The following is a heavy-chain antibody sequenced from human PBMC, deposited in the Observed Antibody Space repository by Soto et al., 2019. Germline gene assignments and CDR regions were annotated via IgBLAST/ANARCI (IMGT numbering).Heavy chain of an antibody. Sequence: PGESLKISCKGSGYSFTSYWIGWVRQMPGKGLEWMGIIYPGDSDTRYSPSFQGQVTISADKSISTAYLQWSSLKASDTAMYYCARLVVRYSYGHTYYYYGMAVWGQGTTVTVSS. CDR2: IYPGDSDT. J-gene: IGHJ6*02. V-gene: IGHV5-51*01. CDR1: GYSFTSYW. CDR3: ARLVVRYSYGHTYYYYGMAV. D-gene: IGHD5-18*01.